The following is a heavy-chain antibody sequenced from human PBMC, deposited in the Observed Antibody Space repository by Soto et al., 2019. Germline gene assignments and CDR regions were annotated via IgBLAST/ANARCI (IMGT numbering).Heavy chain of an antibody. CDR2: MNPNNGYT. CDR3: ARGRGWRDY. Sequence: QVQLVQSGAEVKKPGASVKVSCKTSGYTFTSYDIHWVRQATGQGLEWMGWMNPNNGYTDYAQKFQGRVTMTRDTSRSTAYMELSSLTSDDTAVYYCARGRGWRDYWGQGTLVTVSS. J-gene: IGHJ4*02. CDR1: GYTFTSYD. D-gene: IGHD6-19*01. V-gene: IGHV1-8*01.